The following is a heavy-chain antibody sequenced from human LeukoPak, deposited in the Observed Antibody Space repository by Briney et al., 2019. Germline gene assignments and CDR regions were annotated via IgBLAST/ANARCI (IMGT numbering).Heavy chain of an antibody. CDR2: IIPILGIA. J-gene: IGHJ6*03. D-gene: IGHD6-13*01. CDR3: ARGGIAAADHSSYYYYYYMDV. V-gene: IGHV1-69*04. CDR1: GGTFSSYA. Sequence: GASVKVSCKASGGTFSSYAISWVRQAPGQGLEWMGRIIPILGIADYAQKFQGRVTITADESTSTAYMELSSLRSEDTAVYYCARGGIAAADHSSYYYYYYMDVWGKGTTVTVSS.